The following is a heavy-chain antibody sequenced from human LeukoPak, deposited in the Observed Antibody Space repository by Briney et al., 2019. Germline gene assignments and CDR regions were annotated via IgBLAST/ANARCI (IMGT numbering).Heavy chain of an antibody. CDR3: AKDQYYCGGGSCYFFDY. V-gene: IGHV3-30*18. D-gene: IGHD2-15*01. Sequence: PGGSLRLSCAASGFTFSSYGMHWVRQAPGKGLEWVAVISFDGSNKYYADSVKGRFTISRDNSKNTLYLHMNSLRAEDTAIYYCAKDQYYCGGGSCYFFDYWGQGTLVTVSS. J-gene: IGHJ4*02. CDR2: ISFDGSNK. CDR1: GFTFSSYG.